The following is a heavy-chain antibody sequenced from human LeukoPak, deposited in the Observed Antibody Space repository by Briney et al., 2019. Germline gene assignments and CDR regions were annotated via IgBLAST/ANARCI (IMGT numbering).Heavy chain of an antibody. D-gene: IGHD6-13*01. V-gene: IGHV3-15*01. Sequence: GGSLRLSCAASGFTFSNAWMSWVRQAPGKGLEWVGRIKSKTDGGTTDYAAPVKGRFTISRDDSKNTLYLQMNSLRAEDTAVYYCARDFPAAGIFSVWGQGTLVTVSS. CDR3: ARDFPAAGIFSV. CDR2: IKSKTDGGTT. J-gene: IGHJ4*02. CDR1: GFTFSNAW.